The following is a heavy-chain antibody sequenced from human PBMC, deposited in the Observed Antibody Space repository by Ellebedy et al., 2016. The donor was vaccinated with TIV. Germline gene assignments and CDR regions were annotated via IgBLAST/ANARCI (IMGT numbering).Heavy chain of an antibody. J-gene: IGHJ4*02. Sequence: GESLKISCAVSGFTFSNYAVHWVRQAPGKGLEWVSAISGNGGSTHYEDSVKGRFIISRDSAKNSLYLQMNSLRAEDTAVYYCARATSGFDYWGQGALATVSS. D-gene: IGHD5-24*01. CDR3: ARATSGFDY. V-gene: IGHV3-23*01. CDR1: GFTFSNYA. CDR2: ISGNGGST.